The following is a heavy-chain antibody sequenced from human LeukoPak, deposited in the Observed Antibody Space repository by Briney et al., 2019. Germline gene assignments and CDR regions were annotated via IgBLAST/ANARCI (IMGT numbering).Heavy chain of an antibody. V-gene: IGHV3-74*01. J-gene: IGHJ4*02. Sequence: GGSLRLSCAASGFTFSSYWMHWVRQAPGKGLVWVSRINSDGSSTSYADSVKGRLTISRDNAKNTLYLQMNSLRAEDTAVYYCARCPSSGRLFDYWGQGTLVTVSS. D-gene: IGHD1-26*01. CDR1: GFTFSSYW. CDR2: INSDGSST. CDR3: ARCPSSGRLFDY.